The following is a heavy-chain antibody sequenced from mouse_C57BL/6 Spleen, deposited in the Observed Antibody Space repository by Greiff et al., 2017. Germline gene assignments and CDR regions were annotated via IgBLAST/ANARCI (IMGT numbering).Heavy chain of an antibody. Sequence: QVQLQQSGAELVMPGASVKLSCKASGYTFTSYWMHWVKQRPGQGLEWIGEIDPSDSYTNYNQKFKGKSTLTVDKSSSTAYMQLSSLTSEDSAVYYCARGALTTVVEDAWFAYWGQGTLVTVSA. CDR2: IDPSDSYT. D-gene: IGHD1-1*01. J-gene: IGHJ3*01. CDR1: GYTFTSYW. V-gene: IGHV1-69*01. CDR3: ARGALTTVVEDAWFAY.